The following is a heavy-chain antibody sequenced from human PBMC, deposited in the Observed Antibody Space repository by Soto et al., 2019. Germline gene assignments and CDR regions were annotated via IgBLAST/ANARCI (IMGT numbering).Heavy chain of an antibody. CDR3: AKEPYDYVWGSYRKGTDDWYFDL. J-gene: IGHJ2*01. CDR2: ISYDGSNK. D-gene: IGHD3-16*02. V-gene: IGHV3-30*18. Sequence: QVQLVESGGGVVQPGRSLRLSCAASGFTFSSYGMHWVRQAPGKGLEWVAVISYDGSNKYYADSVKGRFTISRDNSKNPLYLQMNSLRAEDTAVYYCAKEPYDYVWGSYRKGTDDWYFDLWGRGTLVTVSS. CDR1: GFTFSSYG.